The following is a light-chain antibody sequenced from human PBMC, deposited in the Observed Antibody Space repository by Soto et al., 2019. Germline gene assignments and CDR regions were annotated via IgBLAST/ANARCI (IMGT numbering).Light chain of an antibody. Sequence: QSALTQPASVSGSPGQSITISCTGTSSDVGGYNCVSWYQQHPGKAPKLMIYDVSNRPSGVSNRFSGSKSGNTASLTISGLQAEDEADYYCSSYTTSGSLVFGGGTKLTVL. CDR3: SSYTTSGSLV. J-gene: IGLJ2*01. V-gene: IGLV2-14*01. CDR2: DVS. CDR1: SSDVGGYNC.